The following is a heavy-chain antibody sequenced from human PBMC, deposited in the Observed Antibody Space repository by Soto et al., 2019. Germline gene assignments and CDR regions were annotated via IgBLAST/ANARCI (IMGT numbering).Heavy chain of an antibody. D-gene: IGHD3-16*01. V-gene: IGHV4-34*01. CDR2: INHSGST. CDR3: ARRSIFRPRQLWGSYGEGAFDI. J-gene: IGHJ3*02. CDR1: GGSFSDYY. Sequence: QVQLQQWGAGLVKSSETLSLTCAVYGGSFSDYYWSWIRQPPGKGLEWIGEINHSGSTNYNPSLKSRVTISVDTSKNQFSLKLSSVTAADAAVYYCARRSIFRPRQLWGSYGEGAFDIWGQGTMVTVSS.